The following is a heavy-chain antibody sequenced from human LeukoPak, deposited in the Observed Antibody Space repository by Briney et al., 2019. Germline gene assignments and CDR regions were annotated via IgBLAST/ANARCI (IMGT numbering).Heavy chain of an antibody. CDR1: GYTFTDYY. Sequence: ASVKVSCKASGYTFTDYYMHWVRQAPGQGLEWMGWINPNSGGTNYAQKFQGRVTMTRDTSISTAYMELSRLRSDDTAVYYCASSLLTRNWFDPWGQGTLVTVSS. CDR3: ASSLLTRNWFDP. CDR2: INPNSGGT. D-gene: IGHD1-26*01. V-gene: IGHV1-2*02. J-gene: IGHJ5*02.